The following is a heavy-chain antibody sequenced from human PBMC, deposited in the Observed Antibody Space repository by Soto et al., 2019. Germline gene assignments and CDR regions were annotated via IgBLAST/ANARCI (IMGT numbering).Heavy chain of an antibody. D-gene: IGHD3-16*01. J-gene: IGHJ6*02. CDR2: ISSVGSST. CDR1: GFTFSSYY. CDR3: TKGEGGATPYGMDV. Sequence: EVQLVESGGGLVQPGGSLRLSCAASGFTFSSYYLHWVRHAPGKGLVWVSRISSVGSSTSYADSVKGRFTNARDNAKNALSLQLNSLRAEGTAGEYWTKGEGGATPYGMDVWGQGTTVTVSS. V-gene: IGHV3-74*01.